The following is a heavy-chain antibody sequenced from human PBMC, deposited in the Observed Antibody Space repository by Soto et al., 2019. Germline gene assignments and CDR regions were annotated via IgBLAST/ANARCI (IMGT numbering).Heavy chain of an antibody. V-gene: IGHV3-23*01. D-gene: IGHD3-10*01. CDR2: ISGSGGST. CDR1: GFTFSSYA. CDR3: VKDNMVRGVIGDYEY. J-gene: IGHJ4*01. Sequence: EMQLFESGGGLVQPGGSLRLSCAASGFTFSSYAMSWVRQAPGKGLEWVSAISGSGGSTYYAGSVKGRFTISRDNSKNTLYLQMNSLGAEDTAVYYCVKDNMVRGVIGDYEYWGHGNMVT.